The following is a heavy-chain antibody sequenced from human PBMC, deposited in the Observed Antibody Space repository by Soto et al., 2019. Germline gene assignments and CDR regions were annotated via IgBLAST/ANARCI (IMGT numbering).Heavy chain of an antibody. CDR1: GYTXNSYG. CDR3: ARRSIVVVPAATAWYFDY. D-gene: IGHD2-2*01. J-gene: IGHJ4*02. V-gene: IGHV1-18*01. CDR2: ISAYNGNT. Sequence: SXKVSFKASGYTXNSYGICLVRQAPGQGLEWMGWISAYNGNTNYAQKLKGRVKMNTDTSTSTAYMELRSLRSDDTALYYCARRSIVVVPAATAWYFDYWGQGTLGTVSS.